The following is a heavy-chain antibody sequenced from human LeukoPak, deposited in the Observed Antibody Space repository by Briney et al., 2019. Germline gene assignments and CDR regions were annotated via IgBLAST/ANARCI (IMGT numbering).Heavy chain of an antibody. D-gene: IGHD6-6*01. CDR2: ISTTGSAI. V-gene: IGHV3-48*03. Sequence: PGGSLRLSCVTSGFAFSYSEMTWVRQAPGKGLEWVSYISTTGSAIYYADSLKGRFTISRDNAKNSVYLQMNSLRAEDTGIYYCARVRMSIMDVWGQGTPVTVSS. J-gene: IGHJ6*02. CDR3: ARVRMSIMDV. CDR1: GFAFSYSE.